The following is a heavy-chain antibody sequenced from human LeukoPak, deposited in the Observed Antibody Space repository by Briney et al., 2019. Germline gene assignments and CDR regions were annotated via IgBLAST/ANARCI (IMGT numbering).Heavy chain of an antibody. V-gene: IGHV1-2*05. J-gene: IGHJ4*02. CDR2: INPNSGGT. CDR1: GYTFTGYY. D-gene: IGHD2-21*01. Sequence: ASVKVSCKASGYTFTGYYMHWVRQAPGQGLEWMGRINPNSGGTNYAQKFQGRVTMTRDTSISTAYMELSRLRPDDTGVYYCARDQRSRGVLVEPTDYWGQGTLVTVSS. CDR3: ARDQRSRGVLVEPTDY.